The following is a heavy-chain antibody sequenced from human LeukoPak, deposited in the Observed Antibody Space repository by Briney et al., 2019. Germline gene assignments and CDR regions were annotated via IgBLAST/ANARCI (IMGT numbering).Heavy chain of an antibody. D-gene: IGHD6-13*01. Sequence: SGPTLVKPSQELRRAGKYSGFSLSTSGVGVGWIRQPPGKALEWLALIYWDDDKRYSPSLKSRLTITKDTSKNQVVLTMTNMDPVDTATYYCAHGTISSCFDYWGQGTLVTVSS. CDR3: AHGTISSCFDY. CDR2: IYWDDDK. CDR1: GFSLSTSGVG. J-gene: IGHJ4*02. V-gene: IGHV2-5*02.